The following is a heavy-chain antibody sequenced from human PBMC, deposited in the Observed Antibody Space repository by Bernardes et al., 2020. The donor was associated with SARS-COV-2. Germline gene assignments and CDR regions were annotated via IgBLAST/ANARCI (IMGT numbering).Heavy chain of an antibody. CDR2: INAGNGNT. Sequence: ASVKVSCKASGYTFTSYAMHWVRQAPGQRLEWMGWINAGNGNTKYSQKFQGRVTITRDTSASTAYMELSSLRSEDTAVYYCARDQLRYFDWLVLADYQYYYYGMDVWGQGTTVTVSS. V-gene: IGHV1-3*01. D-gene: IGHD3-9*01. CDR3: ARDQLRYFDWLVLADYQYYYYGMDV. CDR1: GYTFTSYA. J-gene: IGHJ6*02.